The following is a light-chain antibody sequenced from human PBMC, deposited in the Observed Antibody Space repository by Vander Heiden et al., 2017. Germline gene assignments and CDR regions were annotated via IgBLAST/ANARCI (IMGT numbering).Light chain of an antibody. CDR3: QSYDSSLGGGV. Sequence: HSVLTQPPSVSGAPGQRVTIPCTGSSSNIGAGYDVHWYQQLPGTAPKLLIYGNSNRPSGVPDRFSGSKSGTSASLAITGLQAEDEADYYCQSYDSSLGGGVFGGGTKLTVL. J-gene: IGLJ2*01. CDR1: SSNIGAGYD. CDR2: GNS. V-gene: IGLV1-40*01.